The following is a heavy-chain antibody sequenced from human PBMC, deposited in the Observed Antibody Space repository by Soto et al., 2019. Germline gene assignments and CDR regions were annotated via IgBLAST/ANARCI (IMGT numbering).Heavy chain of an antibody. Sequence: GQAAKRSCKGSVYSFTSYWVAWVHQINEKGLEWKVIIYHGDSDTRYSPSFQGQVTISADKSISTAYLQWSSLKASDTAMYYCASFPRSIADRPGDYYYGMDVWVQGTTVTVSS. V-gene: IGHV5-51*07. CDR1: VYSFTSYW. CDR3: ASFPRSIADRPGDYYYGMDV. CDR2: IYHGDSDT. J-gene: IGHJ6*02. D-gene: IGHD6-6*01.